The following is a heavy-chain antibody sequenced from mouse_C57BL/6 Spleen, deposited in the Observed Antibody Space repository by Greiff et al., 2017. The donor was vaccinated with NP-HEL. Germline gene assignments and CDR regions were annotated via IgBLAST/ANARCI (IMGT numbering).Heavy chain of an antibody. V-gene: IGHV14-4*01. CDR1: GFNIKDDY. CDR2: IDPENGDT. D-gene: IGHD2-1*01. CDR3: TIYYGNAMDY. Sequence: VQLQQSGAELVRPGASVKLSCTASGFNIKDDYMHWVKQRPEQGLEWIGWIDPENGDTEYASKFQGKATITADTSSNTAYLQLSSLTSEDTAVYDCTIYYGNAMDYWGQGTSVTVSS. J-gene: IGHJ4*01.